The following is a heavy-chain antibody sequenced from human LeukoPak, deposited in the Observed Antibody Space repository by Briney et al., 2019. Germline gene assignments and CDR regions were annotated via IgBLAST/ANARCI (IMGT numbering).Heavy chain of an antibody. CDR1: GYTFTSYA. D-gene: IGHD2-2*01. J-gene: IGHJ3*02. Sequence: ASVKVSCKASGYTFTSYAMNWVRQAPGQGLEWMGCINTNTGDPTYAQGFTGRFVFSLDTSVSTAYLQISSLKAEDTAVYYCARDVVPAAHDAFDIWGQGTMVTVSS. CDR2: INTNTGDP. V-gene: IGHV7-4-1*02. CDR3: ARDVVPAAHDAFDI.